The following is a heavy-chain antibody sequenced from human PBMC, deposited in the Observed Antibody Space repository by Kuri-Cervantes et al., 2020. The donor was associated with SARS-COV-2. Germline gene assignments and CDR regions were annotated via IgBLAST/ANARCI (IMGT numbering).Heavy chain of an antibody. CDR3: ARGSEAGYYYFDY. V-gene: IGHV3-48*02. CDR1: GFTFSSYS. Sequence: GGSLRLSCAASGFTFSSYSMNWVRQAPGKGLEWVSYISSNSSTIYYADSVKGRFTISRDNAKNSLYLQMNSLRDEDTAVYYCARGSEAGYYYFDYWGQGTLVTVSS. D-gene: IGHD3-9*01. CDR2: ISSNSSTI. J-gene: IGHJ4*02.